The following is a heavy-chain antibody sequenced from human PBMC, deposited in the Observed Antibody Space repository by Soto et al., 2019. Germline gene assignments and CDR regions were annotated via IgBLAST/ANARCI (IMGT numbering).Heavy chain of an antibody. D-gene: IGHD3-10*01. Sequence: SETLSLTCTVSGGSISSYYWSWIRQPPGKGLEWIGYIYYSGSTNYNPSLKSRVTISVDTSKNQFSLKLSSVTAADTAVYYCARARFGELPFDYWGQGTLVTVSS. CDR1: GGSISSYY. J-gene: IGHJ4*02. V-gene: IGHV4-59*01. CDR3: ARARFGELPFDY. CDR2: IYYSGST.